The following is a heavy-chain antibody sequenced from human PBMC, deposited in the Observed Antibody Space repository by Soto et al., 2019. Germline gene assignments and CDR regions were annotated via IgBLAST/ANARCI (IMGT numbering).Heavy chain of an antibody. CDR3: AREYYYDSSGPI. CDR1: GFSLSTSGVG. D-gene: IGHD3-22*01. CDR2: IYWNDDK. J-gene: IGHJ3*02. Sequence: SGPTLVNPTHTLTLTCTFSGFSLSTSGVGVGWIRQPPGKALEWLALIYWNDDKRYSPSLKSRLTITKDTSKNQVVLTMTNMDPVDTATYYCAREYYYDSSGPIWGQGTMVTVSS. V-gene: IGHV2-5*01.